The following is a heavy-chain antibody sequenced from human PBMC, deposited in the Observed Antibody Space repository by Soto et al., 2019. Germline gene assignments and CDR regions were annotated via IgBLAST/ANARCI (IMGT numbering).Heavy chain of an antibody. D-gene: IGHD2-15*01. CDR3: ARSVAPYYFDY. Sequence: ASVKVSCKASGYTFTSYAMHWVRQAPGQRLEWMGWINAGNGNTKYSQKFQGRVTITRDTSASTAYMELSSLRSEDTAVYYCARSVAPYYFDYWGQGTLVTVSS. CDR2: INAGNGNT. V-gene: IGHV1-3*01. CDR1: GYTFTSYA. J-gene: IGHJ4*02.